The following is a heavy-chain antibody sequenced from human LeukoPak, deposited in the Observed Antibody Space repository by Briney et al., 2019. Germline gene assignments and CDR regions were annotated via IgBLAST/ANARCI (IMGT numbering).Heavy chain of an antibody. J-gene: IGHJ4*02. V-gene: IGHV1-46*01. Sequence: ASVKVSCKSSGYTFSNYDKNWVRQPHGPGHERMGMITPSGGISYAQKSQARITLTSNMTTNIVYMELSSLKSEDTDVNYCARVDDSSPHELDYWGQGTLVTGSS. CDR1: GYTFSNYD. CDR3: ARVDDSSPHELDY. D-gene: IGHD5-18*01. CDR2: ITPSGGI.